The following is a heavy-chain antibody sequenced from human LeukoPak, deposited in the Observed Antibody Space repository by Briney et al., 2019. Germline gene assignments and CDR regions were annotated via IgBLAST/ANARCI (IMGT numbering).Heavy chain of an antibody. J-gene: IGHJ3*02. D-gene: IGHD5-18*01. Sequence: SGGSLRLSCVAPGILVSSNYMSWVRQAPGKGLEWVSFLDSTGSTYYADSVKGRFTISRDNSRNTLYLQMNSLRVEDTAVYYCARRERLGYSYGRGTLDIWGQGTMVTVST. CDR1: GILVSSNY. CDR2: LDSTGST. V-gene: IGHV3-66*01. CDR3: ARRERLGYSYGRGTLDI.